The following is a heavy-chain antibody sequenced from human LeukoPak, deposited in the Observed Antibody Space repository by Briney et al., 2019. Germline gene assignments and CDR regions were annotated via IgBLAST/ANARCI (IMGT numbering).Heavy chain of an antibody. Sequence: SETLSLTCTVSGGSISSYYWSWIRQPAGKGLEWIGRIYTSGSTNYNPSLKSRVTMSVDTSKNQFSLKLSSVTATDTAVYYCARVRTMIEYYMDVWGKGTTVTVSS. CDR1: GGSISSYY. CDR3: ARVRTMIEYYMDV. D-gene: IGHD3-22*01. CDR2: IYTSGST. V-gene: IGHV4-4*07. J-gene: IGHJ6*03.